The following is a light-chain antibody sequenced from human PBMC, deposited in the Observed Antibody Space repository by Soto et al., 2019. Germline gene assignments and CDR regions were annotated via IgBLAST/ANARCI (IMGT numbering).Light chain of an antibody. J-gene: IGLJ1*01. V-gene: IGLV1-40*01. CDR1: TSNIGAPYD. CDR3: QSYDISLHNYV. Sequence: QSVLTQPPSVSGAPGQRVSISCTGSTSNIGAPYDVHWYQHLPGTAPKLLIYGDNNRPSGVPDRFSGSKSGTSASLAITRLQAEDEADYYCQSYDISLHNYVFGTGTQLTVL. CDR2: GDN.